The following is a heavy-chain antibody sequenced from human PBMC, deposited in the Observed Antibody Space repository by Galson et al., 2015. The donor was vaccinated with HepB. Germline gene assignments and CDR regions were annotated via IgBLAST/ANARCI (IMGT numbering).Heavy chain of an antibody. J-gene: IGHJ6*02. Sequence: SLRLSCAASGFTFSSYAMSWVRQAPGKGLEWVSAISGSGGSTYYADSVKGRFTISRDNSKNTLYLQMNSLRAEDTAVYYCAREGYSGSPGGNYYYGMDVWGQGTTVTVS. CDR2: ISGSGGST. D-gene: IGHD1-26*01. CDR3: AREGYSGSPGGNYYYGMDV. CDR1: GFTFSSYA. V-gene: IGHV3-23*01.